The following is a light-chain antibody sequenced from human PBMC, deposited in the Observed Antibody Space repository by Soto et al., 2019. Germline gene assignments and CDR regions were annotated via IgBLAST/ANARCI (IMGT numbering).Light chain of an antibody. CDR2: AAS. V-gene: IGKV1-39*01. CDR1: QSISSY. CDR3: QQSYSTPRT. Sequence: DIQMTQSPSSLSASVGDRVTITCRASQSISSYLNWYQQKPGKAPKILIYAASSLQSGVPSRFSGSGSGTDFPLTISSLQPEDFATYYCQQSYSTPRTFGQGTKVEIK. J-gene: IGKJ1*01.